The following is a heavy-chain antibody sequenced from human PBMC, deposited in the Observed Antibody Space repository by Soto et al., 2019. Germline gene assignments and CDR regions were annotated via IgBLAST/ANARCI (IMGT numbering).Heavy chain of an antibody. CDR1: GGTFSSYA. CDR2: IIPIFGTA. J-gene: IGHJ4*02. Sequence: QVQLVQSGAEVKKPGSSVKVSCKASGGTFSSYAISWVRQAPGQGLEWMGGIIPIFGTANYAQKFQGRVTITADESTSTAYMELSSLRSEDTAVYCCARGLALVLPAHPAYFDYRGQGTLVTVSS. CDR3: ARGLALVLPAHPAYFDY. V-gene: IGHV1-69*01. D-gene: IGHD2-2*01.